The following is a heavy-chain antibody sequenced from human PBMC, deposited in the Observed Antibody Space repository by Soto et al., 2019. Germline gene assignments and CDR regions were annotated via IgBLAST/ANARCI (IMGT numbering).Heavy chain of an antibody. D-gene: IGHD3-16*01. CDR2: ISGSGGST. J-gene: IGHJ4*02. Sequence: EVQLLESGGGLVQPGGSLRLSCAASGFTFSSYAMSWVRQAPGKGLEWVSAISGSGGSTYYADSVKGRFTISRDNSKNTLYLQMNSLRAEDTAVYYCAKDPRESYYDYIWGVLGGEIYWGQGTLVTVSS. CDR3: AKDPRESYYDYIWGVLGGEIY. V-gene: IGHV3-23*01. CDR1: GFTFSSYA.